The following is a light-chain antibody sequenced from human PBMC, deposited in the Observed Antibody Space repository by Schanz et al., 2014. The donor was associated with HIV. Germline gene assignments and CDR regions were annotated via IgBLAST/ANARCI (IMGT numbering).Light chain of an antibody. Sequence: DIVMTQSPDSLAVSLGEKATIHCTSRQNLLYKSNSKNYLAWYQQKLGQPPKLLIYWASTRESGVPDRFSGSGSGTHFSLTISGLQAEDVAVYFCQQYYSTPWTFDQGTKVEIK. J-gene: IGKJ1*01. CDR1: QNLLYKSNSKNY. CDR3: QQYYSTPWT. V-gene: IGKV4-1*01. CDR2: WAS.